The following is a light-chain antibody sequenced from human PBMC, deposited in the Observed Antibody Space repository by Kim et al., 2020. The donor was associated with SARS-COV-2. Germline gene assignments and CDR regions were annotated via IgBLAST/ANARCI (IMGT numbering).Light chain of an antibody. CDR1: KLGDKY. J-gene: IGLJ1*01. V-gene: IGLV3-1*01. Sequence: SVSPGQTASITCSGDKLGDKYASWYQQKPGQSPVVVILRDNRRPSGIPERFSGSNSGNTATLTISGTQAMDEADYYCQAWDSSIYVFGTGTKVTVL. CDR3: QAWDSSIYV. CDR2: RDN.